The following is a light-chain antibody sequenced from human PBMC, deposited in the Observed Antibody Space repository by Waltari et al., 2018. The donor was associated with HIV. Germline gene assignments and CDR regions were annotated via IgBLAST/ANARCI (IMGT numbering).Light chain of an antibody. V-gene: IGKV1-39*01. Sequence: ASVGDRVTITCRASQSFSKFLNWYQQKPGKAPNLLIYATSTLQSGVPSRFTGSGSGTDFTLTISSLQPEDSAIYFCQQSYSVPWTFGQGTKVEIK. J-gene: IGKJ1*01. CDR2: ATS. CDR1: QSFSKF. CDR3: QQSYSVPWT.